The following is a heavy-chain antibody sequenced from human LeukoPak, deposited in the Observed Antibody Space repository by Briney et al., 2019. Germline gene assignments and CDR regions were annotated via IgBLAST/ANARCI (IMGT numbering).Heavy chain of an antibody. CDR3: AGGYDFWSGYYTGQRAFDI. J-gene: IGHJ3*02. V-gene: IGHV4-39*07. CDR2: IYYSGST. Sequence: SETLSLTCTVSGGSISSSSYYWGWIRQPPGKGLEWIGSIYYSGSTYYNPSLKSRVTISVDTSKNQFSLKLSSVTAADTAVYYCAGGYDFWSGYYTGQRAFDIWGQGTMVTVSS. D-gene: IGHD3-3*01. CDR1: GGSISSSSYY.